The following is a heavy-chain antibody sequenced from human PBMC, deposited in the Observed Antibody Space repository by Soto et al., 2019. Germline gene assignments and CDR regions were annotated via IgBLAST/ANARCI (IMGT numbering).Heavy chain of an antibody. CDR3: AEDLKQWLVPGFDY. CDR2: ISGSGGST. Sequence: EVQLLESGGGLVQPGGSLRLSCAASGFTFSSYAMSWVRQAPGKGLEWVSGISGSGGSTYYADSVKGRFTISRDNSKNTLYLQMNSLSAEDTAVYYCAEDLKQWLVPGFDYWGQGTLITVSS. D-gene: IGHD6-19*01. J-gene: IGHJ4*02. V-gene: IGHV3-23*01. CDR1: GFTFSSYA.